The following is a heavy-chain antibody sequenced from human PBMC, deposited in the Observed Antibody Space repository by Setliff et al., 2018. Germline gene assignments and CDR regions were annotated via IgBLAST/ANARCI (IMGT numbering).Heavy chain of an antibody. CDR1: GSTFDDYG. CDR2: INWNGGST. V-gene: IGHV3-20*04. CDR3: ARDNDGSGSYYPWFDP. D-gene: IGHD3-10*01. Sequence: GGSLRLSCAASGSTFDDYGMSWVRQAPGKGLEWVSGINWNGGSTGYADSVKGRFTISRDNAKNSLYLQMNSLRAEDTALYYCARDNDGSGSYYPWFDPWGQGTLVTVSS. J-gene: IGHJ5*02.